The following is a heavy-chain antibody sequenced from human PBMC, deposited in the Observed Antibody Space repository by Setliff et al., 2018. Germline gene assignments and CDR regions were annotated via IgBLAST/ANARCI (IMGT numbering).Heavy chain of an antibody. CDR2: ISAYNGNI. CDR3: ARGRGPDIVVTIPGDY. D-gene: IGHD2-15*01. CDR1: GYTFTSYG. V-gene: IGHV1-18*01. Sequence: GASVKVSCKASGYTFTSYGVSWVRQAPGQGLEWMGWISAYNGNINYAQKFQGRVTMTTDTYTTTAYMELKNLRSDDTAVYFCARGRGPDIVVTIPGDYWGQGTQVTVSS. J-gene: IGHJ4*02.